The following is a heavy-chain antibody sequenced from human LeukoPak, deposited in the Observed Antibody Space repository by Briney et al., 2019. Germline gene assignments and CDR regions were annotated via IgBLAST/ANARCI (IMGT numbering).Heavy chain of an antibody. Sequence: AGGSLRPSCAASGFTFSSYSMNWVRQAPGTGLEWVSSMSRSSNYIYYADSVKGRFTISRDNAKNSLYLQMNSLRAEDTAVYYCARILFGYSRSWWIMDVWGKGTTVTVSS. J-gene: IGHJ6*03. V-gene: IGHV3-21*01. D-gene: IGHD6-13*01. CDR2: MSRSSNYI. CDR3: ARILFGYSRSWWIMDV. CDR1: GFTFSSYS.